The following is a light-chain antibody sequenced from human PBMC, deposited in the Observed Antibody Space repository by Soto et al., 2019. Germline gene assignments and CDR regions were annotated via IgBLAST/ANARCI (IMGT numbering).Light chain of an antibody. V-gene: IGKV1-17*01. Sequence: DIQMTQSRSSLFSSXGDRVTSTXXASQYIGHYLGWYQQKPGRPPKRMIYAVSNLQSGVPSRFSGSASGTDFTLTINSLQPEDFATYFCLQHYDYSWTFGQGTKVDI. CDR1: QYIGHY. CDR2: AVS. J-gene: IGKJ1*01. CDR3: LQHYDYSWT.